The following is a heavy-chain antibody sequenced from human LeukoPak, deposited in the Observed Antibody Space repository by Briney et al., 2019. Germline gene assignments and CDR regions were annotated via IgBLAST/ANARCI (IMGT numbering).Heavy chain of an antibody. CDR2: VSYSGNT. Sequence: SETLSLTCTVSGGSISRSSYYWGWIRQTPGMGLEWIGSVSYSGNTDYNPSLKSRVTISVDTSKNQFSLKLSSVTAADTAVYYCARERLVLTAFDIWGQGTMVTVSS. CDR1: GGSISRSSYY. J-gene: IGHJ3*02. CDR3: ARERLVLTAFDI. V-gene: IGHV4-39*07. D-gene: IGHD3-9*01.